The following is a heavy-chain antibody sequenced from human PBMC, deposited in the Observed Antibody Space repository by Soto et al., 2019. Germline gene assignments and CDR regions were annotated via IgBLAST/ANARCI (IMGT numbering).Heavy chain of an antibody. J-gene: IGHJ4*02. D-gene: IGHD1-26*01. CDR3: ARGEGGSYYNHLDY. V-gene: IGHV3-33*01. Sequence: GGSLRLSCAASGFTFSSYGMHWVRQAPGKGLEWVAVIWYDGSNKYYADSVKGRFTISRDNSKNTLYLQMNSLRAEDTAVYYCARGEGGSYYNHLDYWGQGTLVTVSS. CDR2: IWYDGSNK. CDR1: GFTFSSYG.